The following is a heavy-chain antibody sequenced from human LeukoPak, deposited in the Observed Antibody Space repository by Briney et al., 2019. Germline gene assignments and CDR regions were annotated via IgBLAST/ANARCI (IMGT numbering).Heavy chain of an antibody. CDR2: INHSGST. D-gene: IGHD2-2*01. Sequence: PSETLSLTCAVYGGSFSGYYWSWIRQPPGKGLEWIGEINHSGSTNYNPSLKSRVTISVDTSKNQFSLKLSSVTAADTAVYYCARTTVYCSSTSCYRRGRWFDPWGQGTLVTVSS. CDR3: ARTTVYCSSTSCYRRGRWFDP. J-gene: IGHJ5*02. V-gene: IGHV4-34*01. CDR1: GGSFSGYY.